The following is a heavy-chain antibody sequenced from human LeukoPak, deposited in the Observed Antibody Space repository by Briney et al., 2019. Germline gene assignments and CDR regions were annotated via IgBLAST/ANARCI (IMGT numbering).Heavy chain of an antibody. CDR3: ARDFLECSRACCLNWFDP. CDR1: GGSISSHF. J-gene: IGHJ5*02. CDR2: IYYSGST. V-gene: IGHV4-59*11. Sequence: SETLSLTCTVSGGSISSHFWTWIRQPPGKGLEWIGYIYYSGSTNYNPSLKSRVTISVDTSKNQFSLKLSSVTAAGTAVYYCARDFLECSRACCLNWFDPWGQGTLVTVSS. D-gene: IGHD2-2*01.